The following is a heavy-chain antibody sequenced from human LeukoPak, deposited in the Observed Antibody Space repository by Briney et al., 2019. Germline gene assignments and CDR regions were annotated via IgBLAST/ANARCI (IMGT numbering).Heavy chain of an antibody. D-gene: IGHD1-26*01. J-gene: IGHJ6*02. Sequence: GRSLRLSCAASGFTFSSYGMHWVRQAPGKGLEYVSAFSNNGGSTYYADSVKGRFTISRDSSKNTLYLQMSSLRPEDTAVYYCVKGRGSYYYYGMDVWGQGTTVTVSS. CDR1: GFTFSSYG. CDR2: FSNNGGST. CDR3: VKGRGSYYYYGMDV. V-gene: IGHV3-64D*06.